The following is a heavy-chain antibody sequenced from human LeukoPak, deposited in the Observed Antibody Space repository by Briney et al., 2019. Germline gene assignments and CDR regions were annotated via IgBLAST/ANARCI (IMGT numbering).Heavy chain of an antibody. CDR2: ISGSGGNT. Sequence: GGSLRLSCAASGFTFSSYAMSWVRQAPGKGLERVSAISGSGGNTYYADSVEGRFTISRDNSKNTLYLQMNSLRAEDTAVYYCARDPDSASIAVAQVADSWGQGTLVTVSS. D-gene: IGHD6-19*01. CDR1: GFTFSSYA. V-gene: IGHV3-23*01. CDR3: ARDPDSASIAVAQVADS. J-gene: IGHJ5*01.